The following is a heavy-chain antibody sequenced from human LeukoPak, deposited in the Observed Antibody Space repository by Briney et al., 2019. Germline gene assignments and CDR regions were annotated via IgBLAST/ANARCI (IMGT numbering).Heavy chain of an antibody. CDR3: ARSYWLIYFDS. CDR1: GGSVSSDDYY. V-gene: IGHV4-30-4*01. CDR2: ISYSGST. D-gene: IGHD3-22*01. Sequence: SSETLSLTCTVSGGSVSSDDYYWGWIRQPPGKDLEWIGYISYSGSTYYNPSLKSRVSMSQDTSKNQFSLKLTTVTAADTAVYYCARSYWLIYFDSWGQGTLVTVSS. J-gene: IGHJ4*02.